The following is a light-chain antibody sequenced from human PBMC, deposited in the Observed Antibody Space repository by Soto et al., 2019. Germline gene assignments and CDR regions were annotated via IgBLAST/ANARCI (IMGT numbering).Light chain of an antibody. V-gene: IGKV1-33*01. Sequence: DIPMTQSPSSLSASVGDRVTITCQARQDISNYLNWYQQKPGKAPKLLIYDASNFETGVPSRFSGSGSGPDFTFTISSLQPEDIATYYCQQYYDLPHTFGQGTQLEIK. J-gene: IGKJ2*01. CDR2: DAS. CDR3: QQYYDLPHT. CDR1: QDISNY.